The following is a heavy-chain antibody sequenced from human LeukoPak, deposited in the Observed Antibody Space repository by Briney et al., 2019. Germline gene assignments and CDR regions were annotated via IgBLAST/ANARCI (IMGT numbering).Heavy chain of an antibody. Sequence: GGSLRLSCAASGFTFSSYATSWVRQAPGKGLEWVSAISGSGGSTYYADSVKGRFTISRDTSKNTLYLQMNSLRVEDTAVYYCAKGSGSSWYSGWFDPWGQGTLVTVSS. J-gene: IGHJ5*02. CDR3: AKGSGSSWYSGWFDP. CDR2: ISGSGGST. D-gene: IGHD6-13*01. V-gene: IGHV3-23*01. CDR1: GFTFSSYA.